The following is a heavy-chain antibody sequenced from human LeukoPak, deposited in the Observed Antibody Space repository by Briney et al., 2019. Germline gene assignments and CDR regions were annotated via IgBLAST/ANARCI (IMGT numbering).Heavy chain of an antibody. V-gene: IGHV4-59*01. J-gene: IGHJ4*02. CDR2: IYYSGST. CDR3: ARKEYYFDY. Sequence: TSETLSLTCTVSGGSISSYYLSWIRQPPGKGLEWIGYIYYSGSTNYNPSLKSRVTISVDTSKNQFSLKLSSVTAADTAVYYCARKEYYFDYWGQGTLVTVSS. CDR1: GGSISSYY.